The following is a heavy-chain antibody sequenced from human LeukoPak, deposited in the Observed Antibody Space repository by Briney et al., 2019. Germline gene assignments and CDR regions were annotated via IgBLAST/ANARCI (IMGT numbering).Heavy chain of an antibody. D-gene: IGHD6-13*01. V-gene: IGHV1-2*02. Sequence: ASVKVSCKASVYTFTNYYMHWVRQAPGQGLEWMGWINPNSGGTDYAQKFQGRVTMTRDTSISTAYMELSSLRSDDTAVYYCARDGVYSRDFDAFDIWGQGTMVTVSS. CDR2: INPNSGGT. CDR3: ARDGVYSRDFDAFDI. J-gene: IGHJ3*02. CDR1: VYTFTNYY.